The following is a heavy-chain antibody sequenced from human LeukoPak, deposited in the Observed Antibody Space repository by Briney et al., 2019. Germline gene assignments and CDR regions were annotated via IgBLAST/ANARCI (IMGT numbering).Heavy chain of an antibody. V-gene: IGHV3-33*01. Sequence: GPSLRLPRAATGFNFSSYGMHWVRQAPGKGLEWVAVIWYDGSNKYYADSVKGRFTISRDNSKNTLYLQMNSLRAEDTAVYYCARENDGSGSYVLDYWGQGTLVTVSS. CDR1: GFNFSSYG. CDR3: ARENDGSGSYVLDY. D-gene: IGHD3-10*01. J-gene: IGHJ4*02. CDR2: IWYDGSNK.